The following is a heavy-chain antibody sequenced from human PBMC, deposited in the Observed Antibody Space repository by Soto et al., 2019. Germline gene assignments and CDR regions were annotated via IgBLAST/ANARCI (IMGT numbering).Heavy chain of an antibody. Sequence: SETLYLTCTVSGGSISSYYWSWIRRPPGKGLEWIGYIYYSGSTNYNPSLKSRVTISVDTSKNQFSLKLSSVTAADTAVYYCARQSKNWFDSWGQGTLVTVPQ. J-gene: IGHJ5*01. CDR1: GGSISSYY. CDR3: ARQSKNWFDS. CDR2: IYYSGST. V-gene: IGHV4-59*08.